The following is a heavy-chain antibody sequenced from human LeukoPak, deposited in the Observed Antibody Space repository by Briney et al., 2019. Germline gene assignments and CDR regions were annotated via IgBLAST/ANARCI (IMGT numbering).Heavy chain of an antibody. CDR2: INPNSGGT. V-gene: IGHV1-2*02. J-gene: IGHJ4*02. Sequence: VASVKVSCKASGYTFTGYYMHWVRQAPGQGLEWMGWINPNSGGTNYAQKFQGRVTTTRDTSISTAYMELSRLRSDDTAVYYCARDMHYYDSSGYSNDYWGQGTLVTVSS. CDR3: ARDMHYYDSSGYSNDY. CDR1: GYTFTGYY. D-gene: IGHD3-22*01.